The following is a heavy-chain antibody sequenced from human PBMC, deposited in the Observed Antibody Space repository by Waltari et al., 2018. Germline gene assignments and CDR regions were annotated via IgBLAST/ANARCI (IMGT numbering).Heavy chain of an antibody. D-gene: IGHD4-17*01. CDR3: ASGRGHGDYGGWFDP. CDR1: GGTFSTNSTIYT. Sequence: QVQLVQSGAEVKKPGSSVKVSCKASGGTFSTNSTIYTISWVRQAAGHGLEWLGGIIPMLGVANSAQRFQGRVSITADESTSTAYMELSSLRSDDTAVYYCASGRGHGDYGGWFDPWGQGTLVTVSS. CDR2: IIPMLGVA. V-gene: IGHV1-69*16. J-gene: IGHJ5*02.